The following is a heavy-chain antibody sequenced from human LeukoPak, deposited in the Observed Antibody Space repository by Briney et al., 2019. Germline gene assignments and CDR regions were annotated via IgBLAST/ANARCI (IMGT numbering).Heavy chain of an antibody. J-gene: IGHJ4*02. CDR2: IKQDGSEI. CDR1: GFTFTSYW. CDR3: ARDLADY. Sequence: GGSLRLSCAASGFTFTSYWMSWVRQAPGRGLEWVANIKQDGSEIYYVDSVKGRFTISRDNDKNSLYLQMDSLRAEDTAVCYCARDLADYWGQGTLVTVSS. V-gene: IGHV3-7*05.